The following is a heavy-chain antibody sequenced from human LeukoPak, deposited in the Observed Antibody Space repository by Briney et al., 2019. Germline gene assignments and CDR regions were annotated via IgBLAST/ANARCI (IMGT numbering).Heavy chain of an antibody. V-gene: IGHV3-48*01. J-gene: IGHJ4*02. D-gene: IGHD5/OR15-5a*01. CDR1: GVTFSSYS. CDR2: ISSSSSSTT. CDR3: AVSFDY. Sequence: GGSLRLSCAASGVTFSSYSMNWVRQAPGKGLEWVSYISSSSSSTTYYADSVKGRFTISRDNAKNSLYLQMNRLRAEDTAVYFCAVSFDYWGQGTLVTVSS.